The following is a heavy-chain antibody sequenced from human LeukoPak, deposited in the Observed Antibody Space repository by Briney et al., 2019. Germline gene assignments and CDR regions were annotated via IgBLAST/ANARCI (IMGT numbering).Heavy chain of an antibody. V-gene: IGHV4-39*01. CDR2: IYYSGST. J-gene: IGHJ6*02. CDR3: ATRGIPRYYYGMDV. CDR1: GGSISSSSYY. D-gene: IGHD3-16*01. Sequence: PSGTLSLTCTVSGGSISSSSYYWGWIRQPPGKGLEWIGSIYYSGSTYYNPSLKSRVTISVDTSKNQFSLKLSSVTAADTAVYYCATRGIPRYYYGMDVWGQGTTVTVSS.